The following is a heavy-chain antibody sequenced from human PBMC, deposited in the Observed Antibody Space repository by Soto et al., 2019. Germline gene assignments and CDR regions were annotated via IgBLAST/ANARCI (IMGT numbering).Heavy chain of an antibody. V-gene: IGHV1-69*01. Sequence: QVQLVQSGVEVKKPGSSVKVSCKASGGTFSSYAISWVRQAPGQGLEWMGGIIPIFGTANYAQKLQGRVTITADESTSTAYMELSSLRSEDTAVYYCATAPGYSYGYYYYYGMDVWGQGTTVTVSS. J-gene: IGHJ6*02. CDR3: ATAPGYSYGYYYYYGMDV. D-gene: IGHD5-18*01. CDR1: GGTFSSYA. CDR2: IIPIFGTA.